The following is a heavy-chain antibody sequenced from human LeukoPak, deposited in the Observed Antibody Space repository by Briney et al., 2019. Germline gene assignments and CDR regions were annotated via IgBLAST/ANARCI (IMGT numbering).Heavy chain of an antibody. J-gene: IGHJ6*03. CDR3: AALSSSSHYYYYMDV. D-gene: IGHD6-6*01. CDR2: ISAYNGNT. Sequence: GASVKVSCKASGYTFTSYGISWVRQAPGQGLEWMGWISAYNGNTNYAQKLQGRVTMTTDTSTGTAYMELRSLRSDDTAVYYCAALSSSSHYYYYMDVWGKGTTVTVSS. CDR1: GYTFTSYG. V-gene: IGHV1-18*01.